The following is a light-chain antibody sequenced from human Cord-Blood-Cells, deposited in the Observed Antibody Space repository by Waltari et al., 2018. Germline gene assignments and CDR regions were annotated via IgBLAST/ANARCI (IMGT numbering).Light chain of an antibody. Sequence: QSVMTQPPSASGTPGQRVTISCSGSSSNIGSNTVNWYQQLPGTAPKLLIYSNNRRPSGGPDRFSGPKSGTSASLAISGLQSEDEADYYCAAWEDSLNGWVFGGGTKLTVL. V-gene: IGLV1-44*01. J-gene: IGLJ3*02. CDR3: AAWEDSLNGWV. CDR2: SNN. CDR1: SSNIGSNT.